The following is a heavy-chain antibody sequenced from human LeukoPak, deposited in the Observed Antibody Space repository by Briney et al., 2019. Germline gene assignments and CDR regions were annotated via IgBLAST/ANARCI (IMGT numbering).Heavy chain of an antibody. V-gene: IGHV3-48*03. CDR3: AKDRQRFIGGASGGLAGFDD. Sequence: GGSLRLSCAASGFTFSSYEMNWVRQAPGKGLEWVSYISSSGSTIYYADSVKGRFTISRDNAKNSLYLQMNSLRAEDTAVYYCAKDRQRFIGGASGGLAGFDDWGQGTLVTVSS. D-gene: IGHD1-26*01. CDR1: GFTFSSYE. CDR2: ISSSGSTI. J-gene: IGHJ4*02.